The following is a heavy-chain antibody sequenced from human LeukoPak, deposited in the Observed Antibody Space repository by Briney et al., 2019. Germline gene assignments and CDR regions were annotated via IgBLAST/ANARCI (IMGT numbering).Heavy chain of an antibody. J-gene: IGHJ4*02. CDR1: EYTFTAYY. D-gene: IGHD5-24*01. CDR3: ARDIRDRYFDR. V-gene: IGHV1-2*02. Sequence: ASVKVSCKACEYTFTAYYLHWVRQAPGQGLEWMGWMNPRSGATHYPRKFQGRVIMTRDTSVSTAYMELSRLTSDDTAVYLCARDIRDRYFDRWGQGTQVTVSS. CDR2: MNPRSGAT.